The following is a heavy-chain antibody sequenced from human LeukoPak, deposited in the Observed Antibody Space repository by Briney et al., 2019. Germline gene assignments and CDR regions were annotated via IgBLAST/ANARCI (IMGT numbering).Heavy chain of an antibody. CDR1: GGSISSSSYY. D-gene: IGHD6-19*01. J-gene: IGHJ4*02. CDR2: IYYSGST. V-gene: IGHV4-39*01. Sequence: SETLSLTCTVSGGSISSSSYYWGWIRQPPGKGLEWIGSIYYSGSTYYHPSLKSRVTISVDTSKNQFSLRLSSVPAADTDVYSCASRPDTVAGLKFDYWGQGTLVTVSS. CDR3: ASRPDTVAGLKFDY.